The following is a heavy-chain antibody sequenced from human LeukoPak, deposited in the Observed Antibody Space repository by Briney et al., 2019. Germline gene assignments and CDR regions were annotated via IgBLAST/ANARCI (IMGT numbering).Heavy chain of an antibody. CDR1: GYTLTDYA. CDR2: INANTGNP. CDR3: ARGGRGSSSGTDY. V-gene: IGHV7-4-1*02. J-gene: IGHJ4*02. D-gene: IGHD5-18*01. Sequence: GASVKVSCKASGYTLTDYALNWVRQAPGQELEWMGWINANTGNPMYAPGFTGRFVFSLDTSVSTADLQISSLKAEDTAIYYCARGGRGSSSGTDYWGQGTLVTVSS.